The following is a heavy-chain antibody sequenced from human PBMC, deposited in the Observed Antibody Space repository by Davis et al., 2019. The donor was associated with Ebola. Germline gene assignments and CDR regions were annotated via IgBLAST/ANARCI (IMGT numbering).Heavy chain of an antibody. CDR2: ISYDGGNK. D-gene: IGHD4-11*01. Sequence: GESLKISCAASGFTFSSYAMHWVRQAPGKGLEWVAVISYDGGNKYYADSVKGRFTISRDNSKNTLYLQMNSLRPEDTAVYYCARDSDDYSFDYWGQGTLVTVSS. CDR3: ARDSDDYSFDY. CDR1: GFTFSSYA. J-gene: IGHJ4*02. V-gene: IGHV3-30*04.